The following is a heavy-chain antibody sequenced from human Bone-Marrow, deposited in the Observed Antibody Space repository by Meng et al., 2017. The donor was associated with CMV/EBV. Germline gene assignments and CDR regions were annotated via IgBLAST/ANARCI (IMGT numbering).Heavy chain of an antibody. CDR3: ARDHPYYDSTGCLDY. CDR1: VFPFSDSF. Sequence: SVFPFSDSFISSIRQAPGKGLELFLCISTSGNTIYYADSVKGRFTISRDNAKNSLYLQMNSLRAEDTAVYYCARDHPYYDSTGCLDYWGQGTLVTVSS. J-gene: IGHJ4*02. D-gene: IGHD3-22*01. CDR2: ISTSGNTI. V-gene: IGHV3-11*01.